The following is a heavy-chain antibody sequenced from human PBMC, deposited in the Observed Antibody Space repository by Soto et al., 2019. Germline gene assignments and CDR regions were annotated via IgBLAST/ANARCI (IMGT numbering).Heavy chain of an antibody. CDR2: INHSGST. D-gene: IGHD5-18*01. CDR3: ASAVIKGRPTAMVKGWFDP. Sequence: SETLSLTCAVYGGSFSGYYWSWIRQPPGKGLEWIGEINHSGSTNYNPSLKSRVTISVDTSKNQFSLKLSSVTAADTAVYYCASAVIKGRPTAMVKGWFDPWGQGTLVTVSS. CDR1: GGSFSGYY. J-gene: IGHJ5*02. V-gene: IGHV4-34*01.